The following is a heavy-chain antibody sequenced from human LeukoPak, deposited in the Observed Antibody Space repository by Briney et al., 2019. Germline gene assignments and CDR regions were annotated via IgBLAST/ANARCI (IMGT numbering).Heavy chain of an antibody. V-gene: IGHV3-30-3*01. J-gene: IGHJ1*01. CDR3: ATPGEVTATELEDFQH. Sequence: GGSLRLSCAASGFTFSSYAMYWVRQAPGKGLEWVAVISYDGSNKYYADSVKGRFTISRDNSKNTLYLQMNSLRPEDTAVYYCATPGEVTATELEDFQHWGQGTLVTVSS. CDR1: GFTFSSYA. D-gene: IGHD2-21*02. CDR2: ISYDGSNK.